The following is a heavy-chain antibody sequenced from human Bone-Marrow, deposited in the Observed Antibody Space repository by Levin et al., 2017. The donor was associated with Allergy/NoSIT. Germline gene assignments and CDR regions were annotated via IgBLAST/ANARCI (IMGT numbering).Heavy chain of an antibody. Sequence: SETLSLTCSVSDASVSRTSFYWAWIRQAPGKGLEWLATVYYSGTTYYNPSLKTPVTISVDTSRNLFSLKLTSVTVADTAVYFCARSNTLMTKAFDIWGQGIVVTVSS. CDR2: VYYSGTT. J-gene: IGHJ3*02. V-gene: IGHV4-39*02. CDR3: ARSNTLMTKAFDI. CDR1: DASVSRTSFY. D-gene: IGHD4-11*01.